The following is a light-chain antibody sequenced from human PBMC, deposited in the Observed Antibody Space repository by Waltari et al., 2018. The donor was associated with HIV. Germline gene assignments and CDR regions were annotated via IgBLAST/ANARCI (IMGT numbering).Light chain of an antibody. J-gene: IGLJ2*01. CDR1: NSDVGLYNL. CDR2: AVH. V-gene: IGLV2-14*01. Sequence: QSALAQPASVSGSPGQSITSSCTARNSDVGLYNLVSWYQQFPGNAPQLIIYAVHSRPSGVSSRFSGSKSGNTASLTISDLQAEDEAEYFCNSYRSSDTVIFGGGTKLTVL. CDR3: NSYRSSDTVI.